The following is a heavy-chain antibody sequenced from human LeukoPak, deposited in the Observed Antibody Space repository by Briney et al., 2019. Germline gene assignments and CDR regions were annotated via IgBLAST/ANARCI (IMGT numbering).Heavy chain of an antibody. CDR2: ISWNSGSI. CDR3: AKDIGYDPKPPYFDY. J-gene: IGHJ4*02. D-gene: IGHD5-12*01. Sequence: QPGGSLRLSCAASGFTFDDYAMPWVRQAPGKGLEWVSGISWNSGSIGYADSVKGRFTISRDNAKNSLYLQMNSLRAEDTALYYCAKDIGYDPKPPYFDYWGQGTLVTVSS. V-gene: IGHV3-9*01. CDR1: GFTFDDYA.